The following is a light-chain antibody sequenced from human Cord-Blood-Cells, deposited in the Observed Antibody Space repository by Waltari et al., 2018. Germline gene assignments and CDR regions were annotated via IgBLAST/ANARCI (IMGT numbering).Light chain of an antibody. J-gene: IGKJ4*01. CDR2: WAS. Sequence: IVLTHSPDSLSVCLGKSSPSHWEYSQSFLYSSNNKNYLAWYQQKPGQPPKLLIYWASTRESGVPDRFSGSGSGTDFTLTISSLQAEDVAVYYCQQYYSTPHTFGRGTKVEIK. CDR3: QQYYSTPHT. CDR1: QSFLYSSNNKNY. V-gene: IGKV4-1*01.